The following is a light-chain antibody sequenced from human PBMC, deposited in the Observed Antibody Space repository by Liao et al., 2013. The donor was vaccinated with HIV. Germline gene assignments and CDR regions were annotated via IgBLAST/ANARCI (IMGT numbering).Light chain of an antibody. J-gene: IGLJ3*02. CDR1: ALPKQH. Sequence: SYELTQPPSMSVSPGQTARITCSGDALPKQHVYWYQQKPGQAPVLVIFKDIERPSGIPERFSGSTSGTRVTLTISGVQAGDEADYYCQSADSSGTWVFGGGTKLTVL. CDR2: KDI. V-gene: IGLV3-25*03. CDR3: QSADSSGTWV.